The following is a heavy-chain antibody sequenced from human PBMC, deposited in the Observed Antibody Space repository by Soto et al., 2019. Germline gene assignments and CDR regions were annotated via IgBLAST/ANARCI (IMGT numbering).Heavy chain of an antibody. J-gene: IGHJ4*02. D-gene: IGHD3-22*01. V-gene: IGHV4-31*03. CDR1: GGSISSGGYY. Sequence: QVQLQESGPGLVKPSQTLSLTCTVSGGSISSGGYYWSWIRQHPGKGLEWIGYISYSGSTYYNPSLESRVTRSVDTSKNQCSLKLSSVTAADTAVYYCARDALSRDSIWGQGTLVTVSS. CDR3: ARDALSRDSI. CDR2: ISYSGST.